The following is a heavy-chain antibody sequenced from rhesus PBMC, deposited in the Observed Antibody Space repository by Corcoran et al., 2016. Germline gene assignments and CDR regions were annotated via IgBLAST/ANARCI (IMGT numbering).Heavy chain of an antibody. CDR1: GGSISSNW. J-gene: IGHJ5-1*01. CDR2: ISGSGGST. Sequence: QLQLQESGPGLVKPSETLSLTCAVSGGSISSNWWSWIRQPPGKGLEWIGRISGSGGSTSYNPSRKSRVTMSTDTAKNQVSLKLSSVTAADTAVDYCARKVGVVSAKNRFDVWGPGVLVTVSS. CDR3: ARKVGVVSAKNRFDV. V-gene: IGHV4-173*01. D-gene: IGHD2-39*02.